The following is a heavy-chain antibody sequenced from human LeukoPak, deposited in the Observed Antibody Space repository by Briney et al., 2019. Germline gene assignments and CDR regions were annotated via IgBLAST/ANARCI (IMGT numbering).Heavy chain of an antibody. Sequence: ASVKVSCKASGYTFTGYYMHWVRQALGQGLEWMGWINPNSGGTNYARKFQGWVTMTRDTSIGTAYMELSRLRSDDTAVYYCARGRGGTMVRGEYGMDVWGKGTTVTVSS. CDR1: GYTFTGYY. CDR2: INPNSGGT. V-gene: IGHV1-2*04. CDR3: ARGRGGTMVRGEYGMDV. J-gene: IGHJ6*04. D-gene: IGHD3-10*01.